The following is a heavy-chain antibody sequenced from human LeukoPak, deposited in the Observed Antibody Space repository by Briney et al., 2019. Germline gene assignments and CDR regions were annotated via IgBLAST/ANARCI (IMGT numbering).Heavy chain of an antibody. CDR3: ARITYYYDSSGRAGNY. D-gene: IGHD3-22*01. CDR1: GYTFTSYY. J-gene: IGHJ4*02. CDR2: INPNSGGT. Sequence: ASVKVSCKASGYTFTSYYMHWVRQAPGQGLEWMGWINPNSGGTKYTQKFQGRVTMTRDTSISTAYMELSRLRSDDTAVYYCARITYYYDSSGRAGNYWGQGTLVTVSS. V-gene: IGHV1-2*02.